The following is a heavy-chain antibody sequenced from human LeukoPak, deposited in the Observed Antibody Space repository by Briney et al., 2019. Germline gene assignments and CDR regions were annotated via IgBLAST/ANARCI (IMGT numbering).Heavy chain of an antibody. CDR1: GSSVSSGSYY. V-gene: IGHV4-61*01. D-gene: IGHD3-22*01. Sequence: SETLSLTCTVSGSSVSSGSYYWSWIRQPPGKGLEWIGYIYYSGSTNYNPSLKSRVTISVDTSKNQFSLKLSSVTAADTAVYYCARVSPLGSGYYYYFDYWGQGTLVTVSS. CDR2: IYYSGST. J-gene: IGHJ4*02. CDR3: ARVSPLGSGYYYYFDY.